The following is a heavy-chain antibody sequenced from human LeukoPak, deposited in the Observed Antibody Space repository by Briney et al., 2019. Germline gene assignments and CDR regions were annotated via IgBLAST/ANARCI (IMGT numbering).Heavy chain of an antibody. V-gene: IGHV4-38-2*01. CDR2: IYHSGIT. Sequence: SETLSPTCAVSGYSISTGYYWGWIRQSPGKGLEWIGNIYHSGITHYNPSLQGRVTLSVDTSKNQFSLNLNSVTAADTAVYYCTRFSTASSRPAYYWGQGTLVIVSS. CDR3: TRFSTASSRPAYY. D-gene: IGHD2-21*01. CDR1: GYSISTGYY. J-gene: IGHJ4*02.